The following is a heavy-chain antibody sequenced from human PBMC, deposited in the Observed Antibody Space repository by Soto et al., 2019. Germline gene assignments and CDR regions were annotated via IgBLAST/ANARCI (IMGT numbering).Heavy chain of an antibody. J-gene: IGHJ4*02. V-gene: IGHV3-9*01. CDR1: GFTFDDYA. D-gene: IGHD4-17*01. CDR2: ISWNSGSI. CDR3: AKTVYGGGGYFDY. Sequence: DVQLVESGGGLVQPGRSLRLSCAASGFTFDDYAMHWVRQAPGKGLEWVSGISWNSGSIGYADSVKGRFTISRDNAKNSLYLQMNSLRAEDTALYYCAKTVYGGGGYFDYWGQGTLVTVSS.